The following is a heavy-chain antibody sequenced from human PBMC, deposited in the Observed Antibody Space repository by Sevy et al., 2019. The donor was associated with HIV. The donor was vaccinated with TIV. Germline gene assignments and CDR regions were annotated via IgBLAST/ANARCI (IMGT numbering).Heavy chain of an antibody. D-gene: IGHD6-19*01. CDR1: GFSISGYG. Sequence: GGSLRLSCAASGFSISGYGMHWVRQAPGKGLEWVAVIWYDGTNREYADSVKGRFTISRDNSKNSLYLQMNSLRVEDTAVYYCARENIRVAGIGYYFHSWGQGTLVTVSS. V-gene: IGHV3-33*01. CDR2: IWYDGTNR. J-gene: IGHJ4*02. CDR3: ARENIRVAGIGYYFHS.